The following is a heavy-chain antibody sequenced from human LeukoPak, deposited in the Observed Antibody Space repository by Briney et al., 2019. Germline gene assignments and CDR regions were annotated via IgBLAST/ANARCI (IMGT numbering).Heavy chain of an antibody. Sequence: PSETLSLTCAVYGGSFSGYYWSWIRQPPGKGLEWIGEINHSGSTNYNPSLKSRVTISVDTSKNRFSLKLSSVTAADTAVYYCARLPDTAMVDGLDYWGQGTLVTVSS. D-gene: IGHD5-18*01. CDR3: ARLPDTAMVDGLDY. V-gene: IGHV4-34*01. J-gene: IGHJ4*02. CDR1: GGSFSGYY. CDR2: INHSGST.